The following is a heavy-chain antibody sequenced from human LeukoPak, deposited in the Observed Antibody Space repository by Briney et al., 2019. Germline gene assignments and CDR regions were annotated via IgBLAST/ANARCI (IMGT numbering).Heavy chain of an antibody. CDR1: GASVSSSH. CDR3: SEGYFEPFAH. Sequence: SEPLSLPFVVSGASVSSSHWNWIRQLPGKGLEWIGYLSYTGKTDYNPSLTSRVTISLDTSKNQVSLKLRFVTAADTAVYYCSEGYFEPFAHWGQGILVTVSS. D-gene: IGHD2/OR15-2a*01. V-gene: IGHV4-59*02. J-gene: IGHJ4*02. CDR2: LSYTGKT.